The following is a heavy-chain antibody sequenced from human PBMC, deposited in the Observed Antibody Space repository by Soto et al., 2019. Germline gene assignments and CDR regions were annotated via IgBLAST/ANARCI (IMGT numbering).Heavy chain of an antibody. Sequence: KTSETLSLTCTVSGGSISSYYWSWIRQPPGKGLEWIGYIYYSGSTNYNPSLKSRVTISVDTSKNQFSLKLSSVTAADTAVYYCARGYYDFWSGYYTPYYYGMDVWGQGTTVTVS. D-gene: IGHD3-3*01. CDR3: ARGYYDFWSGYYTPYYYGMDV. V-gene: IGHV4-59*01. J-gene: IGHJ6*02. CDR1: GGSISSYY. CDR2: IYYSGST.